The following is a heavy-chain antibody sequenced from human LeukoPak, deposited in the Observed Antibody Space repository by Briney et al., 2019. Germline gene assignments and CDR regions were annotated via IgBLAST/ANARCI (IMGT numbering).Heavy chain of an antibody. CDR3: ARGTRRHYDGSGYYYGEFDS. Sequence: SETLSLTCTVSDDSIKSYFWTWIRQSPGKGMEWIGYVFYSGSTSYNPSLRSRLTMSVDTSKSQFSLNLNSVTTADTTMYYCARGTRRHYDGSGYYYGEFDSWGQGILVTVSS. J-gene: IGHJ4*02. CDR1: DDSIKSYF. D-gene: IGHD3-22*01. CDR2: VFYSGST. V-gene: IGHV4-59*01.